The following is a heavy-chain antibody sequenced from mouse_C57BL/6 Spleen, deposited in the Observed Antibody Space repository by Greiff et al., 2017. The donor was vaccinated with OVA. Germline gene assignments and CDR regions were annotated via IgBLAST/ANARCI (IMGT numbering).Heavy chain of an antibody. D-gene: IGHD2-1*01. CDR2: ISNGGGST. CDR3: ARRGNCDYFDY. CDR1: GFTFSDYY. V-gene: IGHV5-12*01. J-gene: IGHJ2*01. Sequence: EVQLVESGGGLVQPGGSLKLSCAASGFTFSDYYMYWVRQTPEKRLEWVAYISNGGGSTYYPDTVKGRFTISRDNAKNTLYLQMSRLKSEDTVMYYCARRGNCDYFDYWGQGTTLTVSS.